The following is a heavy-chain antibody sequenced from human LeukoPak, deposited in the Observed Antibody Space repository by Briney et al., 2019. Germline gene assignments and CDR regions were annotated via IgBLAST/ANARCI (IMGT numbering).Heavy chain of an antibody. D-gene: IGHD3-16*02. V-gene: IGHV4-59*02. CDR3: ARGDYVWGSYR. J-gene: IGHJ4*02. CDR2: IDHTGIT. Sequence: SETLSLTCTVSDDSVTIYYWSWIRQPPGKGLEWIGYIDHTGITNYNPSLNSRVTISRDTSKNHFSLELSSVTAADTAVYYCARGDYVWGSYRWGQGTLVTVSS. CDR1: DDSVTIYY.